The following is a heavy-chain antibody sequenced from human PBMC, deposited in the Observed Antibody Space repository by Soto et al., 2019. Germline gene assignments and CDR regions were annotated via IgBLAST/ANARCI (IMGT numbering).Heavy chain of an antibody. CDR1: GGSVSSGTYY. V-gene: IGHV4-61*01. CDR3: ARDLRIANWFDP. J-gene: IGHJ5*02. Sequence: SETLSLTCSVSGGSVSSGTYYWSWIRQPPGKGLEWIGYIYYSGSTNYNPSLKSRVTISVDTSKNQFSLKLSSVTAADTAMYYCARDLRIANWFDPWGQGTLVTVSS. CDR2: IYYSGST. D-gene: IGHD6-13*01.